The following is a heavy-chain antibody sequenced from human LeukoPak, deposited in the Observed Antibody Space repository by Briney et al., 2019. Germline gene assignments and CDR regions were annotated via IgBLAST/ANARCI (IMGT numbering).Heavy chain of an antibody. CDR3: AELGITMIGGV. CDR1: GGSISTYY. J-gene: IGHJ6*04. Sequence: SETLSLTCTVSGGSISTYYWTWIRQPPGMGLEYIGYIYYTGSTDYNSSLKSRVSISVDTSKNQFSLRLSSATAADTAVYYCAELGITMIGGVWGKGTTVTISS. D-gene: IGHD3-10*02. CDR2: IYYTGST. V-gene: IGHV4-59*01.